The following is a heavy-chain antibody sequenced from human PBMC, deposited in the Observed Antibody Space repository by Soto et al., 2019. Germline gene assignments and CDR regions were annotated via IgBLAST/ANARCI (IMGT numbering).Heavy chain of an antibody. Sequence: QVQLQESGPGLVKPSQTLSLTCTVSGGSISSGGYYWSWIRQHPGKGLGWIGYIYYSGSTYYNPSLKSRVTLSVHTSKNQFSLKLRSVTAADTAVYYCARDEMPTLGFQHYYYGMDVWGQGTTVTVSS. V-gene: IGHV4-31*03. CDR1: GGSISSGGYY. J-gene: IGHJ6*02. CDR2: IYYSGST. CDR3: ARDEMPTLGFQHYYYGMDV. D-gene: IGHD2-2*01.